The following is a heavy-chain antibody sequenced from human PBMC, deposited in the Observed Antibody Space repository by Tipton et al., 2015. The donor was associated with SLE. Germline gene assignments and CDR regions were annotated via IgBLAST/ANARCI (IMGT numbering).Heavy chain of an antibody. V-gene: IGHV4-59*02. D-gene: IGHD1-1*01. CDR3: ARGREWNWSPYYMDV. Sequence: TLSLTCTVSGDSVKSRYWIWVRQPAGRGLEWLAYRFHDGNINYNPSLKTRLTMSVDTSRDQFSLTLNSVTAADTGIYYCARGREWNWSPYYMDVWGKGTTVTVS. CDR2: RFHDGNI. CDR1: GDSVKSRY. J-gene: IGHJ6*03.